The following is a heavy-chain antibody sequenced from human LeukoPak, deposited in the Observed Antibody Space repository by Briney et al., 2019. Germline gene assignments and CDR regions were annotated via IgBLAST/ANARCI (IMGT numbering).Heavy chain of an antibody. CDR1: GGTLSSYA. Sequence: SVKVSCKASGGTLSSYAISWVRQAPGQGLEWMGGIIPIFGTANYAQKFQGRVTITADKSTSTAYMELSSLRSEDTAVYYCAREEFGSGYLDYWGQGTLVTVSS. J-gene: IGHJ4*02. CDR3: AREEFGSGYLDY. CDR2: IIPIFGTA. V-gene: IGHV1-69*06. D-gene: IGHD3-10*01.